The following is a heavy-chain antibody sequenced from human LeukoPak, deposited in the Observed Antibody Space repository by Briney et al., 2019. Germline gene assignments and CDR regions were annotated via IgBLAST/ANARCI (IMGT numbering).Heavy chain of an antibody. Sequence: PGGSLRLSCAASGFTFSSYWMSWVRQAPGKGLEWVANIKQDGSEKYYVDSVKGRFTISRDNAKNSLYLQMNSLRAEDTAVYYCARDSSGYYFRKLGHDAFDIWGQGTMVTVSS. CDR2: IKQDGSEK. CDR3: ARDSSGYYFRKLGHDAFDI. V-gene: IGHV3-7*01. J-gene: IGHJ3*02. D-gene: IGHD3-22*01. CDR1: GFTFSSYW.